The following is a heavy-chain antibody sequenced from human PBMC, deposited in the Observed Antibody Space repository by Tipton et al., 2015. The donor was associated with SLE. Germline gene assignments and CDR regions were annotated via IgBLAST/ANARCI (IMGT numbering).Heavy chain of an antibody. CDR3: ASGGYDFPNLFDP. CDR2: ISTSGNT. J-gene: IGHJ5*02. D-gene: IGHD3-3*01. Sequence: TLSLTCTVSGGSISPYYWSWIWQPPGKGLECIGYISTSGNTNNNTSLKSRVVMSIATSKNQVSLQLTSVTAADTAVYFCASGGYDFPNLFDPWGQGTLVTVSS. CDR1: GGSISPYY. V-gene: IGHV4-4*08.